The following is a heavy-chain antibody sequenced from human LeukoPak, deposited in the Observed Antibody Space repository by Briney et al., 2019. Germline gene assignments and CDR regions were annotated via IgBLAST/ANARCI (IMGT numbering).Heavy chain of an antibody. CDR2: ISSSSSYI. V-gene: IGHV3-21*04. CDR3: AKDTPLDYYDSSGFWDY. CDR1: GFTFSSYS. D-gene: IGHD3-22*01. J-gene: IGHJ4*02. Sequence: GGSLRLSCAASGFTFSSYSMNWVRQAPGKGLEWVSSISSSSSYIYYADSVKGRFTISRDNSKSTLYLQMNSLRAEDTAVYYCAKDTPLDYYDSSGFWDYWGQGTLVTVSS.